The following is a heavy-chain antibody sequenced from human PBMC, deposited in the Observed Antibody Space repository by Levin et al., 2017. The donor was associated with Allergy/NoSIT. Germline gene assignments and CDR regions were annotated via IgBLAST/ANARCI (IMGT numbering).Heavy chain of an antibody. J-gene: IGHJ5*02. CDR1: GGSIRITGYY. D-gene: IGHD6-13*01. CDR3: ARMYSSSRLNWFDP. V-gene: IGHV4-31*03. CDR2: IYYTGGT. Sequence: SSQTLSLTCTVSGGSIRITGYYWSWIRQHPERGLEWIGFIYYTGGTYYNPSLKSRVSISIDTSKNQFSLNLSSATAADTALYYCARMYSSSRLNWFDPWGQGTLVTVSS.